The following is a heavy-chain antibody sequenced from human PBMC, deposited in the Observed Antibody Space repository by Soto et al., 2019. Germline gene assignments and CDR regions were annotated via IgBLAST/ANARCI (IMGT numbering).Heavy chain of an antibody. CDR1: GGTLSSYA. V-gene: IGHV1-69*13. Sequence: SVKVSCKASGGTLSSYAISWVRQAPGQGLEWMGGIIPIFGTANYAQKFQGRVTITADESTSTAYMELSSLRSEDTAVYYCASPAISYYYYGMDVWGQGTTVTASS. CDR3: ASPAISYYYYGMDV. CDR2: IIPIFGTA. J-gene: IGHJ6*02.